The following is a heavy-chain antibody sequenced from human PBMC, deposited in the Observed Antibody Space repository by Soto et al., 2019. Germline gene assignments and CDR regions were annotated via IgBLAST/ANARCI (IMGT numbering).Heavy chain of an antibody. J-gene: IGHJ3*02. CDR1: GYTFTSYA. D-gene: IGHD2-15*01. CDR2: INAGNGNT. Sequence: ASVKVSCKASGYTFTSYAMHWVRQAPGQRLEWMGWINAGNGNTKYSQKFQGRVTITRDTSASIAYMELSSLRSEDTAVYYCARDRFPIVVVVAATHDASDIWGQGTMVTVSS. V-gene: IGHV1-3*01. CDR3: ARDRFPIVVVVAATHDASDI.